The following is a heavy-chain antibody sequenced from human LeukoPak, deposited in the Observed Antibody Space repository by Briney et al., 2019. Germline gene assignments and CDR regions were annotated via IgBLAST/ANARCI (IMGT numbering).Heavy chain of an antibody. Sequence: GASVKVSCKLSGSTLTEFSMHWVRQAPGKGLEWMGGYGPEDGETIYAQNFQGRVTMTDDSSTDTVYLDLSSLRSEDTAMYYCATDNFEYWGQGTQVTVSS. J-gene: IGHJ4*02. V-gene: IGHV1-24*01. CDR3: ATDNFEY. CDR2: YGPEDGET. CDR1: GSTLTEFS.